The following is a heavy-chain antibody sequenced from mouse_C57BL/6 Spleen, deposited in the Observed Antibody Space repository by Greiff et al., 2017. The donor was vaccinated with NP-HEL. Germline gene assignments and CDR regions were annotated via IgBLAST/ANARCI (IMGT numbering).Heavy chain of an antibody. CDR1: GYTFTSYW. D-gene: IGHD2-10*02. CDR3: ARRTGYGLFDY. CDR2: IDPSDSET. J-gene: IGHJ2*01. Sequence: VQLQQPGAELVRPGSSVKLSCKASGYTFTSYWMHWVKQRPIQGLEWIGNIDPSDSETHYNQKFKDKATLTVDKSSSTAYMQLSSLTSEDSAVYYCARRTGYGLFDYWGQGTTLTVSS. V-gene: IGHV1-52*01.